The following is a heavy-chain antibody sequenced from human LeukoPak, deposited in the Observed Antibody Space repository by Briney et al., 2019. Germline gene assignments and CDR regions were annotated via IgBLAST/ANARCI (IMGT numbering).Heavy chain of an antibody. D-gene: IGHD5-18*01. J-gene: IGHJ4*02. V-gene: IGHV3-48*04. CDR3: ARDVVGYGYSDY. Sequence: GGSLRLSCAASGFIFSIYSMNWVRQAPGKGLEWVSYISGSGATIYYADSVKGRFTISRDNAKNSLYLLMNSLRAEDTAVYYCARDVVGYGYSDYWGQGTLVTVSS. CDR1: GFIFSIYS. CDR2: ISGSGATI.